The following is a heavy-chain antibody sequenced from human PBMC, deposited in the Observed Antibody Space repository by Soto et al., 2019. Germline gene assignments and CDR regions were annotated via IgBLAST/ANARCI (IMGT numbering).Heavy chain of an antibody. CDR2: IYYSGST. J-gene: IGHJ5*02. CDR3: ARHGRWFGETWFDP. Sequence: QLQLQESGPGLVKPSETLSLTCTVSGGSISSSSYYWGWIRQPPGKGLEWIGSIYYSGSTYYNPSLKSRVTISVDTSKNQFSLKLSSVTAADTAVYYCARHGRWFGETWFDPWGQGTLVTVSS. CDR1: GGSISSSSYY. D-gene: IGHD3-10*01. V-gene: IGHV4-39*01.